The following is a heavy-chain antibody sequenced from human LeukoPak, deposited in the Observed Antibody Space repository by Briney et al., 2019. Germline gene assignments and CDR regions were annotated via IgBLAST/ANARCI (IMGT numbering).Heavy chain of an antibody. CDR2: IYYSGST. V-gene: IGHV4-59*01. Sequence: SETLSLTCTVSGGSISSYYWSWIRQPPGKGLEWIGYIYYSGSTNYNPSLKSRVTISVDTSKNQFSLKPSSVTAADTAVYYCARFSSWDNGFDYWGQGTLVTVSS. CDR3: ARFSSWDNGFDY. D-gene: IGHD6-13*01. J-gene: IGHJ4*02. CDR1: GGSISSYY.